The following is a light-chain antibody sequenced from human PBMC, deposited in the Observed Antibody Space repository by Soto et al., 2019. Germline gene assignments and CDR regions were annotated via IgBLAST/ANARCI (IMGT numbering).Light chain of an antibody. V-gene: IGKV3D-15*01. CDR3: QQSNNWPPT. J-gene: IGKJ5*01. CDR2: GAS. Sequence: IVFTQPACTVSINTGERATLSCRASQSLTNNYLAWFQQKPGQAPRLLIYGASNRPTDIPDRFSGSGSGTDFSLTISSLQSEDFALYYCQQSNNWPPTFGQGTRLEIK. CDR1: QSLTNNY.